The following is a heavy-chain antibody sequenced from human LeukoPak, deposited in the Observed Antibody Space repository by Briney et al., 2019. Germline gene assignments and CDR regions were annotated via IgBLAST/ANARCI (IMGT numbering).Heavy chain of an antibody. CDR3: ARAVVPASDAFDI. CDR2: IYHSGST. CDR1: GGSISSSSYY. D-gene: IGHD2-2*01. J-gene: IGHJ3*02. V-gene: IGHV4-39*07. Sequence: SETLSLTCTVSGGSISSSSYYWGWIRQPPGKGLEWIGEIYHSGSTNYNPSLKSRVTISVDRSKNQFSLKLSSVTAADTAVYHCARAVVPASDAFDIWGQGTMVTVSS.